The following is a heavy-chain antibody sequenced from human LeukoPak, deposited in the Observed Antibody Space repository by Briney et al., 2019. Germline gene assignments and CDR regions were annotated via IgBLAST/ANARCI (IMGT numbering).Heavy chain of an antibody. Sequence: HSGGSLRLSCAASGFTFSSHGMSWVRQAPGKGLEWVSTISGSGDNTYYADSVKGRFTISRDNARNSLYLQMNSLRAEDTAVYYCARNGAPVVTAITPYYYYMDVWGKGTTVTVSS. D-gene: IGHD2-21*02. CDR1: GFTFSSHG. CDR2: ISGSGDNT. J-gene: IGHJ6*03. CDR3: ARNGAPVVTAITPYYYYMDV. V-gene: IGHV3-23*01.